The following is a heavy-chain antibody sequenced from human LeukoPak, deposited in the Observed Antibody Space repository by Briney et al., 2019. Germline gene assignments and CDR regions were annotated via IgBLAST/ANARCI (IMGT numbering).Heavy chain of an antibody. Sequence: GGSLRLSCAASGFTFSSYAVTWVRQAPGKGLEWVSAISGGGGTTYYADSVKGRFTISRDNSKNTLYLQMNSLRAEDTALYYCAKVGNYGENYFDYWGQGTLVTVSS. CDR1: GFTFSSYA. CDR3: AKVGNYGENYFDY. CDR2: ISGGGGTT. D-gene: IGHD4-17*01. J-gene: IGHJ4*02. V-gene: IGHV3-23*01.